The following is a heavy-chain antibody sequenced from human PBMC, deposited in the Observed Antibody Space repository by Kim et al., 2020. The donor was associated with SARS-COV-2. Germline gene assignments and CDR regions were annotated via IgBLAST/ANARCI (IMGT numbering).Heavy chain of an antibody. CDR1: SGSISSSSYY. D-gene: IGHD6-19*01. CDR3: ARSRAVAGIVGYWFDP. CDR2: VYYTGNT. Sequence: SETLSLTCTVSSGSISSSSYYWGWIRQPPGKGLEWIGSVYYTGNTYNNPSLKSRVTMSVDTSKNQFSLKLSSVTAADTAVYYCARSRAVAGIVGYWFDPWGQGTLVTVSS. V-gene: IGHV4-39*01. J-gene: IGHJ5*02.